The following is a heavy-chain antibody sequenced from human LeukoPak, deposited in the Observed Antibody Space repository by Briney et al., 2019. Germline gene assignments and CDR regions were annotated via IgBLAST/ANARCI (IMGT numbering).Heavy chain of an antibody. V-gene: IGHV1-69*06. J-gene: IGHJ6*03. CDR1: GYTFTDYY. CDR2: IIPIFGTA. D-gene: IGHD3-10*01. CDR3: ARGLGFGELLSLGYMDV. Sequence: SVKVSCKASGYTFTDYYFHWVRQSPGQGLEWMGGIIPIFGTANYAQKFQGRVTITADKSTSTAYMELSSLRSEDTAVYYCARGLGFGELLSLGYMDVWGKGTTVTISS.